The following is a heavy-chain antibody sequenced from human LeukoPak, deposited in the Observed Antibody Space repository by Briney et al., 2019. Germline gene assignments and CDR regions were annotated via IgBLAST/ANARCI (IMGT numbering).Heavy chain of an antibody. CDR1: GGTLTNSA. CDR3: ALLGDGHIGMGLLGSFDY. CDR2: IIPVFGTP. D-gene: IGHD2/OR15-2a*01. V-gene: IGHV1-69*13. J-gene: IGHJ4*02. Sequence: SVTVSCKASGGTLTNSAFVWVRQAPGQGLDWMGGIIPVFGTPNYADNFQDRVTFTADESTNTAYMDLASLRSEDTAVYFCALLGDGHIGMGLLGSFDYWGQGTLVTVSP.